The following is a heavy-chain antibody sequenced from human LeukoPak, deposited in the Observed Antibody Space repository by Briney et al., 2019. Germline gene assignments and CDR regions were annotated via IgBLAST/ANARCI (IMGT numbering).Heavy chain of an antibody. J-gene: IGHJ4*02. CDR3: AKWHERLLAFDS. V-gene: IGHV4-59*01. Sequence: SETLSLTSTVSGDSITSFYWNWVRQSPEKGLEWIGYIHHTGKNYYNPSLKSRITMSVDTSRSQFFLKLSSVTAADTAVYHCAKWHERLLAFDSWGQGVLVTVSS. CDR2: IHHTGKN. CDR1: GDSITSFY. D-gene: IGHD1-1*01.